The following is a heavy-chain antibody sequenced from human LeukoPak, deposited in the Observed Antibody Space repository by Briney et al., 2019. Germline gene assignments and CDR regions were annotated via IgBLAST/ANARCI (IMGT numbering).Heavy chain of an antibody. CDR3: ARRLAVANVGYFDY. Sequence: GESLKISCKGSGYSITNYWIGWVRPMPGKGLGWMGIIYPGDSETKYSPTFQGQVTISADKSISTAYLQWSSLKASDSAMYYFARRLAVANVGYFDYWGQGTLVTVSS. D-gene: IGHD6-19*01. V-gene: IGHV5-51*01. CDR1: GYSITNYW. CDR2: IYPGDSET. J-gene: IGHJ4*02.